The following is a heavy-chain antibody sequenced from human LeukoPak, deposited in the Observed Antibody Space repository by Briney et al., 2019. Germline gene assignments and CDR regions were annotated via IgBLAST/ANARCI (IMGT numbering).Heavy chain of an antibody. CDR2: ISSSSSTI. J-gene: IGHJ4*02. CDR1: GFTFSSYS. V-gene: IGHV3-48*01. D-gene: IGHD6-13*01. Sequence: GGSLRLSXAASGFTFSSYSMNWVRQAPGKGMEWVSYISSSSSTIYYADSVKGRFTISRDNAKNSLYLQMNSLRAEDTAVYYCARDGDKYSSSWYASDYFDYWGQGTLVTVSS. CDR3: ARDGDKYSSSWYASDYFDY.